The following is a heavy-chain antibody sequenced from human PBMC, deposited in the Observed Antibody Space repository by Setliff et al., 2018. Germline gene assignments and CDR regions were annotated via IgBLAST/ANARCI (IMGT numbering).Heavy chain of an antibody. CDR1: GFSLSTSGMR. Sequence: SGPTLVNPTQTLTLTCTFSGFSLSTSGMRVSWIRQPPGKAPEWLARIDWDDDKFYSTSLRTRLTISKDTSKNQVVLRMTNMDPVDTAVYYCVRHHVPMNYVDYGGSVDVWGEGTMVTVSS. V-gene: IGHV2-70*04. CDR3: VRHHVPMNYVDYGGSVDV. CDR2: IDWDDDK. J-gene: IGHJ6*04. D-gene: IGHD4-17*01.